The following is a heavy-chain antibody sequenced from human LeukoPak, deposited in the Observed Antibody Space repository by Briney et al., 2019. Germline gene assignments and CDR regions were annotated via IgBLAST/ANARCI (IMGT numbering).Heavy chain of an antibody. J-gene: IGHJ5*02. V-gene: IGHV4-30-4*01. CDR2: IYYSGST. Sequence: SETLSLTCTVSGGSISSGDYYWTWIRQPPGKGLEWIGYIYYSGSTYYNPSLKSRIITSIDTSKNQFSLQLSSVTAADTAVYYCAGGLGGWFDPWGQGALVTVSS. CDR3: AGGLGGWFDP. CDR1: GGSISSGDYY. D-gene: IGHD3/OR15-3a*01.